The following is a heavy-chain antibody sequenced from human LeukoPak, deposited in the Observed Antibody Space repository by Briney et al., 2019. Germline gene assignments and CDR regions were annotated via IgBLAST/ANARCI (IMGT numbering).Heavy chain of an antibody. CDR1: GFTFSSYE. Sequence: GGSLRLSCAASGFTFSSYEMDWVRQAPGKGLEWVSYISSSGSTICYADSVKGRFTISRDNAKNSLYLQMNSLRAEDTAVYYCALLGGLRLGILADYWGQGTLVTVSS. J-gene: IGHJ4*02. CDR2: ISSSGSTI. V-gene: IGHV3-48*03. D-gene: IGHD7-27*01. CDR3: ALLGGLRLGILADY.